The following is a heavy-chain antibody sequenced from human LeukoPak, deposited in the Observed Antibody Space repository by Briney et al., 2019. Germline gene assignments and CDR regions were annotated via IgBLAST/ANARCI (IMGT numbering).Heavy chain of an antibody. J-gene: IGHJ6*02. CDR1: DGSVSSGSYY. V-gene: IGHV4-61*01. CDR2: IYYSGST. CDR3: ARGPYSSSWYVYYYGMDV. Sequence: SETLSLTCTVSDGSVSSGSYYWSWIRQPPGKGLEWIGYIYYSGSTNYNPSLKSRVTISVDTSKNQFSLKLSSVTAADTAVYYCARGPYSSSWYVYYYGMDVWGQGTTVTVSS. D-gene: IGHD6-13*01.